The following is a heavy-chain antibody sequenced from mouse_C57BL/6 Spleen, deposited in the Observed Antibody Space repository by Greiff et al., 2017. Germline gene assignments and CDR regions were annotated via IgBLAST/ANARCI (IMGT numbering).Heavy chain of an antibody. V-gene: IGHV6-3*01. CDR1: GFTFSNYW. CDR3: TGGYSPFDY. Sequence: EVKLVESGGGLVQPGGSMKLSCVASGFTFSNYWMNWVRQSPEKGLEWVAQIRLKSDNYATHYAESVKGRFTISRDDSKSSVYLQMNNLSAEDTGIYYCTGGYSPFDYWGQGTTLTVSS. J-gene: IGHJ2*01. CDR2: IRLKSDNYAT. D-gene: IGHD2-3*01.